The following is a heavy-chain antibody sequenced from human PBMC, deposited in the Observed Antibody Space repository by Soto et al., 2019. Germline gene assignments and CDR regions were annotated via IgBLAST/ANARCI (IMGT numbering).Heavy chain of an antibody. Sequence: EVQLVESGGGLVQPGGSLRLYCAASGFTFSSYAMHWVRQAPGKGLEYVSAISSNGGSTYYANSVKGRFTISRDNSKNTLYLQMGSLRAEDMAVYYCAREGYCSSTSCYSFDYWGQGTLVTVSS. D-gene: IGHD2-2*01. V-gene: IGHV3-64*01. CDR2: ISSNGGST. CDR1: GFTFSSYA. J-gene: IGHJ4*02. CDR3: AREGYCSSTSCYSFDY.